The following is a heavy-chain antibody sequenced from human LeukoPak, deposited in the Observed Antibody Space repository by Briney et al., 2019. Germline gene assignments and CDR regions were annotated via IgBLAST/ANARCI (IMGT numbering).Heavy chain of an antibody. V-gene: IGHV3-21*01. J-gene: IGHJ4*02. D-gene: IGHD1-26*01. CDR2: ISSSSMYI. CDR1: GFTFSSYS. Sequence: GGSLRLSCAASGFTFSSYSMNWVRQAPGKGLEWVSSISSSSMYIYYADSVKGRFTISRDNAKNSLYLQMNSLRAEDTAVYYCARGSSLDYWGQGTPVTVSS. CDR3: ARGSSLDY.